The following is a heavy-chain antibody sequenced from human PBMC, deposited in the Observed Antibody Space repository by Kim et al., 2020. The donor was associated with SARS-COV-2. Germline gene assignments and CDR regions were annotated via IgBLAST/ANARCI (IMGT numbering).Heavy chain of an antibody. CDR2: IYSDGSHT. J-gene: IGHJ4*02. D-gene: IGHD3-16*01. Sequence: GGSLRLSCAASGFTFSSYAMNWVRQAPGKGLEWVSSIYSDGSHTFYADSVKGRFTISRDNSENTVYLQMTSLRAEDTAVFYCAKTFDYEGRWYFDYWGRGTLVTVSS. CDR3: AKTFDYEGRWYFDY. V-gene: IGHV3-23*05. CDR1: GFTFSSYA.